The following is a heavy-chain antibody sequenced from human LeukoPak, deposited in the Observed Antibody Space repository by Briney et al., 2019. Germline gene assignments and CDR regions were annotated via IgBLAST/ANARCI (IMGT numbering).Heavy chain of an antibody. CDR3: ARVQGANIAEAVKGFSAYYYMDV. CDR1: GYTFTGYY. J-gene: IGHJ6*03. D-gene: IGHD6-13*01. V-gene: IGHV1-2*02. CDR2: INPNSGGT. Sequence: ASVKVSCKASGYTFTGYYMHWVRQAPGQGLEWMGWINPNSGGTNYAQKFQGRVTMTRDTSISTAYMELRSLRSDDTAVYYCARVQGANIAEAVKGFSAYYYMDVWGKGTTVTVSS.